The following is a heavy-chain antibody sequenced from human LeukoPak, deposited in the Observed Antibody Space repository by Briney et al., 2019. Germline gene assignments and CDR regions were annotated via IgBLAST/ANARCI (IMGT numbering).Heavy chain of an antibody. Sequence: PGGSLRLSCAASGFTFSNVWMSWVRQAPGKGLEWILHISTSGSIIHYADSVKGRFTISRDNAKNSLYLQMNSLRAEDTALYFCARDATTEPGTVYMDVWGKGTTVTISS. V-gene: IGHV3-11*04. J-gene: IGHJ6*03. D-gene: IGHD6-13*01. CDR2: ISTSGSII. CDR3: ARDATTEPGTVYMDV. CDR1: GFTFSNVW.